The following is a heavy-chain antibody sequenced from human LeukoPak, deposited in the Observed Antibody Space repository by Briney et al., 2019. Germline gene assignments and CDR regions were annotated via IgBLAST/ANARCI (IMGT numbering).Heavy chain of an antibody. CDR1: GFTFSSYA. V-gene: IGHV3-30-3*01. CDR2: ISYDGSNK. CDR3: AREVGTSHRFDY. J-gene: IGHJ4*02. D-gene: IGHD1-1*01. Sequence: GRSLRLSCAASGFTFSSYAMHWVHQTPGKGLEWVAFISYDGSNKYYPDSVKGRFTISRDNSKNTLYLQMSSVRSEDTSVYYCAREVGTSHRFDYWGQGTLVTVSS.